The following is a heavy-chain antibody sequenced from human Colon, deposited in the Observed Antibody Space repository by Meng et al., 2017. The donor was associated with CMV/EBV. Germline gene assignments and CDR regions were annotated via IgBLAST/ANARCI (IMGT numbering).Heavy chain of an antibody. CDR3: ARDNDGSSHYSQFDY. V-gene: IGHV3-33*01. CDR1: GVPLNSYG. J-gene: IGHJ4*02. Sequence: SGVPLNSYGIHWVRQFPGKGLEWVAVLWYDGSRKYFADSVQGRFSISRDDSKNTVYLQMNSLRAEDTAVYYCARDNDGSSHYSQFDYWGQGTLVTVSS. D-gene: IGHD3-22*01. CDR2: LWYDGSRK.